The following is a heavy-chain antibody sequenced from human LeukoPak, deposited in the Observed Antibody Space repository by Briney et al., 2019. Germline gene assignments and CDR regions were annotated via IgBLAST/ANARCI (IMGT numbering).Heavy chain of an antibody. D-gene: IGHD3-10*01. CDR1: GFTVSSNY. J-gene: IGHJ4*02. CDR2: IYSGGNT. Sequence: GGSLRLSCAASGFTVSSNYMSWVRQAPGKGLECVSVIYSGGNTYYADSVKGRFTISRDNSKNTLYLQMNSLRAEDTAVYYCAKDVFTMVRGADDYWGQGTLVTVSS. CDR3: AKDVFTMVRGADDY. V-gene: IGHV3-66*01.